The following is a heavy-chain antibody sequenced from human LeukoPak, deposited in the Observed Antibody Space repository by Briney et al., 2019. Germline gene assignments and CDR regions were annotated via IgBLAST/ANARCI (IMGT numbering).Heavy chain of an antibody. Sequence: PSETLSLTCTVSGGSISSGDYYWSWIRQPPGKGLEWIGYIYYSGSTYYNPSLKSRVTISVDTSKNQFSLKLSSVTAADTAVYYCARETYDFWSGPPNWYFDLWGRGTLVTVSS. CDR3: ARETYDFWSGPPNWYFDL. D-gene: IGHD3-3*01. CDR1: GGSISSGDYY. V-gene: IGHV4-30-4*01. CDR2: IYYSGST. J-gene: IGHJ2*01.